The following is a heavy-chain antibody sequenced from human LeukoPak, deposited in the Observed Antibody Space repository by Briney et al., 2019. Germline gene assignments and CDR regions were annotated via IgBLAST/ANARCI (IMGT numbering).Heavy chain of an antibody. CDR2: INHSGST. D-gene: IGHD3-3*01. CDR1: GGSFSGYY. V-gene: IGHV4-34*01. Sequence: SETLSLTCAVYGGSFSGYYWSWIRQPPGKGLEWIGEINHSGSTNYNPSLKSRVTISVDTFKNQFSLKLSSVTAADTAVYYCARGDDYYFDYWGQGTLVTVSS. J-gene: IGHJ4*02. CDR3: ARGDDYYFDY.